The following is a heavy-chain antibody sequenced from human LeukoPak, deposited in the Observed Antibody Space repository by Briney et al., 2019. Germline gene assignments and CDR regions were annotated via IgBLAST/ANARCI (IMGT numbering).Heavy chain of an antibody. V-gene: IGHV3-48*01. J-gene: IGHJ5*02. CDR1: GLTFSRFS. Sequence: GGSLRLSCAASGLTFSRFSMNCVRQAPGKRLKWVSYHSSASLAIYYADSVKGRFTISRDNAKDSLYLQMNSLRAEDTAVYYCARSGHYGAGSYYSLNGFDPWGQGTLVTVSS. D-gene: IGHD3-10*01. CDR3: ARSGHYGAGSYYSLNGFDP. CDR2: HSSASLAI.